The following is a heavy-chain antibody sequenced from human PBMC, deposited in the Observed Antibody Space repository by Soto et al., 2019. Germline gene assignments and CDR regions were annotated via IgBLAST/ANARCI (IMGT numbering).Heavy chain of an antibody. CDR3: ARENYYDSSGLSP. CDR2: INHSGST. J-gene: IGHJ5*02. Sequence: PSETLSLTCAVYGGSFSGYYWSWIRQPPGKGLEWIGEINHSGSTNYNPSLKSRVTISVDTSKNQFSLKLSSVTAADTAVYYCARENYYDSSGLSPWGQGTLVTVSS. D-gene: IGHD3-22*01. CDR1: GGSFSGYY. V-gene: IGHV4-34*01.